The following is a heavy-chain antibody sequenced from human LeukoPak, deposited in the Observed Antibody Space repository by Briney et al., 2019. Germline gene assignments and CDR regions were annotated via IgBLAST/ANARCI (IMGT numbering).Heavy chain of an antibody. CDR3: ASALTIFGVAAFDY. CDR2: LYYSGSP. D-gene: IGHD3-3*01. Sequence: SETLSLTCAVSGDSISSSNYYWGWIRQPPGKGLEWIGSLYYSGSPHYNPSLKSRVTISVDTSNNQFSLKLNSVTAADTAVYYCASALTIFGVAAFDYWGQGTLVTVSS. V-gene: IGHV4-39*01. CDR1: GDSISSSNYY. J-gene: IGHJ4*02.